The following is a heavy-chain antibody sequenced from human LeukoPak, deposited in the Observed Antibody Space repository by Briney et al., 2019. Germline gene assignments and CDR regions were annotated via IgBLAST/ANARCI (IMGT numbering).Heavy chain of an antibody. CDR1: GGSISSGGSY. CDR2: IYYSGST. D-gene: IGHD5-18*01. V-gene: IGHV4-31*03. Sequence: PSETLSLTCTVSGGSISSGGSYWSWIRQHPGKGLEWIGYIYYSGSTYYNPSLKSRVTISVDTSKNQFSLKLSSVTAADTAVYYCARVRSGYSYGYYYYYGMDVWGQGTTVTVSS. J-gene: IGHJ6*02. CDR3: ARVRSGYSYGYYYYYGMDV.